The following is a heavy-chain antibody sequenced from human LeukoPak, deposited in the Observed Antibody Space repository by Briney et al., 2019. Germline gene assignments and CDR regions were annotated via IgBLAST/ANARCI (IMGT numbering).Heavy chain of an antibody. J-gene: IGHJ4*02. Sequence: GGSLRLSCAASGFTFSNFAVHWVRQAPGKGLQWVAVISYDGSNKYYTDSVKGRFTISRDNSKNTLYLQMNSLRAEDTAVYYCASRYTSGWSYFDYWGQGTLVTVSS. CDR2: ISYDGSNK. CDR1: GFTFSNFA. V-gene: IGHV3-30-3*01. CDR3: ASRYTSGWSYFDY. D-gene: IGHD6-19*01.